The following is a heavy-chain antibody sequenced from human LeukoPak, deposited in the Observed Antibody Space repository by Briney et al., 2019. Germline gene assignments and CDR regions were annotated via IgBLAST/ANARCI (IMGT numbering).Heavy chain of an antibody. CDR1: GFTFSSYA. D-gene: IGHD3-9*01. Sequence: QPGGSLRLSCAASGFTFSSYAMSWVRQAPGKGLGWVSAISGSGGSTYYADSVKGRFTISRDNSKNTLYLQMNRLRAEDTAVYYCATTSYDILGYHDYWGQGTLVTVSS. CDR2: ISGSGGST. J-gene: IGHJ4*02. CDR3: ATTSYDILGYHDY. V-gene: IGHV3-23*01.